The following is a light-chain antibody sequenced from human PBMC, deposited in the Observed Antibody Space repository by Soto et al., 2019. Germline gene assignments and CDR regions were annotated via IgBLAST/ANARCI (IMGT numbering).Light chain of an antibody. CDR3: QQRSDWPST. CDR1: ESVSRY. Sequence: EIVLTQSPATLSLSPGNRATLSCRASESVSRYLAWYQQKPGQAPRLLIYAASSRAAGIPARFSGSGSGTDFTLTITSLEPEDFAVYYCQQRSDWPSTFGGGTKVEIK. J-gene: IGKJ4*01. V-gene: IGKV3-11*01. CDR2: AAS.